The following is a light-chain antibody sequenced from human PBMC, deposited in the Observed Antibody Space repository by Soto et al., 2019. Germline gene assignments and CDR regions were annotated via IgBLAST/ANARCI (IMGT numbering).Light chain of an antibody. V-gene: IGKV3-20*01. Sequence: EIVLTQSPGTLSLSPGERATLSCRASHSVSRTYLAWYQQKPGQAPRLLMYGASDRATGTPGRFSGSGSGTDFTLTIIGLEPEDSAVYYCQQFDDSVTFGQGTRLDIK. CDR2: GAS. CDR3: QQFDDSVT. J-gene: IGKJ5*01. CDR1: HSVSRTY.